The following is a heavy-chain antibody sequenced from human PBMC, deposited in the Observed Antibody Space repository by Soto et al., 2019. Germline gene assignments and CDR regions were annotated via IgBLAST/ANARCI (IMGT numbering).Heavy chain of an antibody. D-gene: IGHD6-13*01. CDR2: IYYSGLT. CDR1: GESISSDY. Sequence: SDTLSLICTVSGESISSDYWSWIRQPPGKGLEWIGYIYYSGLTTTSPSLKSRLTISVDTSTNPFSLKLTLVTAADTAVYYCARARGSSQNLDTWGKGALVIVSS. V-gene: IGHV4-59*07. CDR3: ARARGSSQNLDT. J-gene: IGHJ5*02.